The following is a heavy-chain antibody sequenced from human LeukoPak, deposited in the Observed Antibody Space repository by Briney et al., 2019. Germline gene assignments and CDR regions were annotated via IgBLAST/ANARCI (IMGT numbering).Heavy chain of an antibody. V-gene: IGHV4-34*01. CDR3: ARSYSSGWYDYYMDV. D-gene: IGHD6-19*01. CDR2: INHSGST. Sequence: SETLSLTCTVSGGSISSYYWSWIRQPAGKGLEWIGEINHSGSTNYNPSLKSRVTISVDTSKNQFSLKLSSVTAADTAVYYCARSYSSGWYDYYMDVWGKGTTVTISS. CDR1: GGSISSYY. J-gene: IGHJ6*03.